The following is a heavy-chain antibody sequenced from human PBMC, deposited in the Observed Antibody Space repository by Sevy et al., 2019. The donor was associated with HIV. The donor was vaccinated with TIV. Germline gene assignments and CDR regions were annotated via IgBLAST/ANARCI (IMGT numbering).Heavy chain of an antibody. Sequence: GGSLRLSCAASGFIFKSYGMHWVRQAPGKGLEWVTFIRNDGSTKYYADSVRGRFTASRDNPKNTLYLQMNSLRHEDTAVYYCVKGPHPAVTTSYALDVWGQGTMVTVSS. J-gene: IGHJ6*02. V-gene: IGHV3-30*02. D-gene: IGHD4-17*01. CDR2: IRNDGSTK. CDR1: GFIFKSYG. CDR3: VKGPHPAVTTSYALDV.